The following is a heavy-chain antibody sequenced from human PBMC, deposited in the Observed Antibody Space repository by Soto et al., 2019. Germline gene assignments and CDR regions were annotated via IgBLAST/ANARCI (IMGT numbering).Heavy chain of an antibody. V-gene: IGHV4-30-4*01. Sequence: SETLSLTCTVSGGSISSGDYYWSWIRQPPGKGLEWIGYIYYSGSTYYNPSLKSRVTISVDTSKNQFSLKLSSVTAADTAVYYCARGGGSQDSSGFAYWCQGSLVTVSA. CDR3: ARGGGSQDSSGFAY. CDR2: IYYSGST. D-gene: IGHD3-22*01. J-gene: IGHJ4*02. CDR1: GGSISSGDYY.